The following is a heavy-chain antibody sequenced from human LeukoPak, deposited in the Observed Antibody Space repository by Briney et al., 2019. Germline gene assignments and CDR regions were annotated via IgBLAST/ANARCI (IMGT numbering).Heavy chain of an antibody. CDR1: GFTFSSYA. CDR2: ISGSGGST. V-gene: IGHV3-23*01. D-gene: IGHD2-2*02. Sequence: GGSLRLSCAASGFTFSSYAMSWIRQAPGKGLEWVSAISGSGGSTYYADSVKGRFTISRDNSKNTLYLQMNSLRAEDTAVYYCAKSVLIYGTLTFDYWGQGTLVTVSS. J-gene: IGHJ4*02. CDR3: AKSVLIYGTLTFDY.